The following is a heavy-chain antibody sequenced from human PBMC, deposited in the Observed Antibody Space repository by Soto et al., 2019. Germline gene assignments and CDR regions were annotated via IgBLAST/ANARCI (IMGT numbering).Heavy chain of an antibody. V-gene: IGHV4-34*01. J-gene: IGHJ6*03. Sequence: QVQLQQWGAGLLKPSETLSLTCAVYGGSFSGYYWSWIRQPPGKGLEWIGEINHSGSTNYNPSLKSRVTISVDTSKNQFSLKLSSVTAADTAVYYCARGRRGYCSGGSCYSMFFSYYYYYMDVWGKGTTVTVSS. CDR1: GGSFSGYY. D-gene: IGHD2-15*01. CDR2: INHSGST. CDR3: ARGRRGYCSGGSCYSMFFSYYYYYMDV.